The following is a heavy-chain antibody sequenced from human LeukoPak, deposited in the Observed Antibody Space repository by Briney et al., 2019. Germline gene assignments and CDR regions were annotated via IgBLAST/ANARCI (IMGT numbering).Heavy chain of an antibody. CDR3: ARVAVEMASWMDP. CDR2: IYPNSGGT. Sequence: SSVKVSCQSSGYIFTGYHIHWVRQAPGQGVEWMGWIYPNSGGTNYAQKFQGSVTMNRDTSITTVYMELSRLTSDDPAGYYGARVAVEMASWMDPWGQGTLVTVSS. V-gene: IGHV1-2*02. D-gene: IGHD5-24*01. J-gene: IGHJ5*02. CDR1: GYIFTGYH.